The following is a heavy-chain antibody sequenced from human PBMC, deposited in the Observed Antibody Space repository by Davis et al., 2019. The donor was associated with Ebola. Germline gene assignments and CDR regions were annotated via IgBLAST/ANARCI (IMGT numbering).Heavy chain of an antibody. V-gene: IGHV3-48*01. D-gene: IGHD7-27*01. Sequence: GESLKISCAASGFTFSSYSMNWVRQAPGKGLEWVSYISSSSSTIYYADSVKGRFTISRDNSKNTLYLQMNSLRSEDTAVYYCARDALGLLYYYYMDVWGKGTTVTVSS. CDR3: ARDALGLLYYYYMDV. J-gene: IGHJ6*03. CDR2: ISSSSSTI. CDR1: GFTFSSYS.